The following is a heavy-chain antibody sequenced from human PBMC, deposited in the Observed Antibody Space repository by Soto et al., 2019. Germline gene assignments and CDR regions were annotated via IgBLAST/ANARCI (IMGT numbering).Heavy chain of an antibody. CDR1: GFTFSSYA. CDR3: AKLTRSHPRIAAHDY. Sequence: GGSLRLSCAASGFTFSSYAMSWVRQAPGKGLEWVSAISGSGGSTYYADSVKGRFTIPRDNSKNTLYLQMNSLRAEDTAVYYCAKLTRSHPRIAAHDYWGQGTLVTVSS. V-gene: IGHV3-23*01. CDR2: ISGSGGST. J-gene: IGHJ4*02. D-gene: IGHD6-13*01.